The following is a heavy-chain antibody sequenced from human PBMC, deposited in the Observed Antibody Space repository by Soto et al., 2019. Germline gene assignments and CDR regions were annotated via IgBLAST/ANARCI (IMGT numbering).Heavy chain of an antibody. V-gene: IGHV3-33*01. CDR2: IWYDGSNK. Sequence: QVQLVESGGGVVQPGRSLRLSCAASGFTFSSYGMHWVRQAPGKGLAWVAVIWYDGSNKYYADSVKGRFTISRDNSKNSLYLQMNSLRAEDTAVYYCAVGYCSSTSCFFPPDYWGQGTLVTVSS. D-gene: IGHD2-2*01. J-gene: IGHJ4*02. CDR3: AVGYCSSTSCFFPPDY. CDR1: GFTFSSYG.